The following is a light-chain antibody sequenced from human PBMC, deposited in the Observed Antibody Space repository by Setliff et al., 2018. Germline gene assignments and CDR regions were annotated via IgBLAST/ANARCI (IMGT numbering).Light chain of an antibody. CDR2: EVN. V-gene: IGLV2-8*01. Sequence: QSALTQPPSASGSPGQSVTISCTGTSSDIGGYKYVSWYQQHPGKAPKLMIYEVNKRPSGVPDRFSGSKSGNTASLTVSGLQAEDEADYYCNAYTSGTTYVFGTGTKGTVL. CDR1: SSDIGGYKY. J-gene: IGLJ1*01. CDR3: NAYTSGTTYV.